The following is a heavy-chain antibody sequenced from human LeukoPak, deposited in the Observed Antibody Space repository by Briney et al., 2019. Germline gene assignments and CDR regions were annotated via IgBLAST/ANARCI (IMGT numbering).Heavy chain of an antibody. J-gene: IGHJ3*02. Sequence: GGSLRLSCAISGFTFRRYAMYWVRQAPGKGLEFVSAVSSDGDSTYYADSVRGRFTISRDNSKNTLFLQMGSLRPEDMAVYFCTRNCYDNMGPFAAFDIWGQGTMVTVAS. V-gene: IGHV3-64*02. D-gene: IGHD2-2*01. CDR2: VSSDGDST. CDR1: GFTFRRYA. CDR3: TRNCYDNMGPFAAFDI.